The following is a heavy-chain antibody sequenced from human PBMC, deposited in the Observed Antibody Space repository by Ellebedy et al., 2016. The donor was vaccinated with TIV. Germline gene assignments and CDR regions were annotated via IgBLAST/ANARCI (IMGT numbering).Heavy chain of an antibody. CDR1: GGSISSYY. Sequence: SETLSLXCTVSGGSISSYYWSWIRQPPGKGLEWIGYIYYSGSTNYNPSLKSRVTISVDTSKNQFSLKLSSVTAADTAVYYCARAQKRLGYDYWGQGTLVTVSS. CDR3: ARAQKRLGYDY. CDR2: IYYSGST. J-gene: IGHJ4*02. D-gene: IGHD5-12*01. V-gene: IGHV4-59*01.